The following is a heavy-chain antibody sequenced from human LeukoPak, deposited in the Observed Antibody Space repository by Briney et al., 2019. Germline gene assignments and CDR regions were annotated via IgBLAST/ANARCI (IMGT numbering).Heavy chain of an antibody. CDR2: IYPDDSDT. D-gene: IGHD4-23*01. CDR3: ARPPYGGKYYYGMDV. V-gene: IGHV5-51*01. CDR1: GYSFTTYW. Sequence: GESLKISCKGSGYSFTTYWISWVRQMPGKGLEWMGIIYPDDSDTRYSPSFQGHVTISADKSISTAYLQWSSLKASDTAMYYCARPPYGGKYYYGMDVWGQGTTVTVSS. J-gene: IGHJ6*02.